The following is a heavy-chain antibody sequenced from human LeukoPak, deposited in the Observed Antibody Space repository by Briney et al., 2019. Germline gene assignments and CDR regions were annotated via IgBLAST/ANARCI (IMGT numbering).Heavy chain of an antibody. CDR1: GFTFSAYG. Sequence: GGSLRLSCAASGFTFSAYGMHWVRQTPGKGLEWVAFIRYDGSNKYYADSVRGRFTISRDNSKNTLYLQMSSLRAEDTAVYYCAKDRRELLWFGELDYWGQGTLVTVSS. J-gene: IGHJ4*02. CDR3: AKDRRELLWFGELDY. D-gene: IGHD3-10*01. CDR2: IRYDGSNK. V-gene: IGHV3-30*02.